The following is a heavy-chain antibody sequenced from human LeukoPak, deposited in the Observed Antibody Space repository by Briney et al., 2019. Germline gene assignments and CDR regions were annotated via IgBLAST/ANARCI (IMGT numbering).Heavy chain of an antibody. J-gene: IGHJ6*02. CDR1: GLSISDNY. CDR2: ILSGGNI. D-gene: IGHD1-1*01. V-gene: IGHV3-53*01. CDR3: ARDRGYAMDV. Sequence: GGSLRLSCAASGLSISDNYMSWVRQAPGKGLEWVSIILSGGNIYYADSVKGRFTISRDNSKNTLYLQMNSLRAEDTAVYYCARDRGYAMDVWGQGTTVTVSS.